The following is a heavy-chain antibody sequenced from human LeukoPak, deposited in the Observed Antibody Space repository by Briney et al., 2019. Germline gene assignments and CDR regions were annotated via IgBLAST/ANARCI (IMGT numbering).Heavy chain of an antibody. Sequence: PSETLSLTCTVPGGSISSVSYYCSWIRQPAGKGLEWIGRIYTSGSTNYNPSLKSRVTISVDTSKNQFSLKLSSVTAADTAVYYCAGSYDSSGYYYFWQAFDIWGQGTMVTVSS. CDR2: IYTSGST. CDR3: AGSYDSSGYYYFWQAFDI. J-gene: IGHJ3*02. V-gene: IGHV4-61*02. D-gene: IGHD3-22*01. CDR1: GGSISSVSYY.